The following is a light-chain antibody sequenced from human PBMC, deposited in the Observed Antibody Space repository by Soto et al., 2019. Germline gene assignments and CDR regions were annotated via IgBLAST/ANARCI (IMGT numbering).Light chain of an antibody. J-gene: IGKJ1*01. CDR3: QQYGSSGT. V-gene: IGKV3-20*01. Sequence: EIVLRRSPGTLSMSPGERATVSCRASQSVSNNYLAWYQQKPGQASRPLIYGASNRATGIPDRFSGSGSGTDFTLTISRLEPEDFAVYYCQQYGSSGTFGQGTKVDIK. CDR2: GAS. CDR1: QSVSNNY.